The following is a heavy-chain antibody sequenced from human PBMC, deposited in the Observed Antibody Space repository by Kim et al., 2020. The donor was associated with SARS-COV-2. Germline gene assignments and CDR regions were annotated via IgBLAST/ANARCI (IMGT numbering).Heavy chain of an antibody. V-gene: IGHV4-61*01. D-gene: IGHD4-17*01. CDR1: GGSVSSGSYY. Sequence: SETLSLTCTVSGGSVSSGSYYWSWIRQPPGKGLEWIGYIYYSGSTNYNPSLKSRVTISVDTSKNQFSLKLSSVTAADTAVYYCARDQFAATVNFHYYYGMDVWGQGTTVTVSS. J-gene: IGHJ6*02. CDR2: IYYSGST. CDR3: ARDQFAATVNFHYYYGMDV.